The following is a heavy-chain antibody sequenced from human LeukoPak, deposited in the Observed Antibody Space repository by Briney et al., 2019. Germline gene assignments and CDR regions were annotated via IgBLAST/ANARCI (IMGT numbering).Heavy chain of an antibody. D-gene: IGHD6-6*01. Sequence: SVKVSCKASGGTFSSYAISWVRQAPGQGLEWMGGIIPIFGTANYAQKFQGRVTITTDESTSTAYMELSSLRSEDTAVYYCARNGGEYSSSAFDYWGQGTLVTVSS. J-gene: IGHJ4*02. CDR2: IIPIFGTA. CDR3: ARNGGEYSSSAFDY. CDR1: GGTFSSYA. V-gene: IGHV1-69*05.